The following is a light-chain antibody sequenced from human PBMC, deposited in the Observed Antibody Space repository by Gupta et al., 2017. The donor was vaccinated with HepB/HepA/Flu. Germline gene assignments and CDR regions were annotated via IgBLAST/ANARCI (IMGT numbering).Light chain of an antibody. CDR1: NSDVGGHHY. CDR2: DVY. J-gene: IGLJ1*01. V-gene: IGLV2-14*03. CDR3: ASYRSTNTRFV. Sequence: QSALTQPDSMSGSPGQSITTSCTGTNSDVGGHHYVSWYQQSPGKAPKLLIYDVYTRPSGVSNRFSGSKSGNTASLSISGLQAEDEADYYCASYRSTNTRFVFGSGTKVTVL.